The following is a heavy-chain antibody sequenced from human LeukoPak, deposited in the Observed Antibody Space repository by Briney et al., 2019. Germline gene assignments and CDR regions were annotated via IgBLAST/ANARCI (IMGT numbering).Heavy chain of an antibody. Sequence: GGSLRLSCAASGFTVSSNYMSWVRQAPGKGLEWVSSISSSSSYIYYADSVKGRFTISRDNAKNSLYLQMNSLRAEDTAVYYCARDGSHDYWGQGTLVTVSS. CDR3: ARDGSHDY. J-gene: IGHJ4*02. CDR1: GFTVSSNY. CDR2: ISSSSSYI. V-gene: IGHV3-21*01. D-gene: IGHD6-13*01.